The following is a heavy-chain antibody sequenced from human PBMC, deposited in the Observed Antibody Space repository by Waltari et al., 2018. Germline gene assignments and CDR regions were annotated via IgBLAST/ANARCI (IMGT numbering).Heavy chain of an antibody. CDR1: RDSISGNYW. V-gene: IGHV4-4*02. J-gene: IGHJ4*02. D-gene: IGHD2-2*01. CDR2: VHHSGKT. CDR3: AGDRAIGLFFDY. Sequence: QVQLQESGQGLVKPSGTLSLTCAVPRDSISGNYWWSWVRQSPEKGLEWIGQVHHSGKTHYNPSLQSRVTISVDKPKNQFSLNLNSVTAADTAVYYCAGDRAIGLFFDYWGRGTLVTVSS.